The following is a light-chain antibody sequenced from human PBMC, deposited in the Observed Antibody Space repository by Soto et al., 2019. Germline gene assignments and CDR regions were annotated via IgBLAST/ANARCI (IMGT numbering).Light chain of an antibody. CDR1: QSVSSN. CDR3: QQYNDWPPTT. CDR2: GAS. V-gene: IGKV3-15*01. J-gene: IGKJ5*01. Sequence: ELVLTQSPVTLSVSPGEGATLSCRASQSVSSNLAWYQQKPGQAPRLLIYGASTRATGIPARFSGSGSGTEFTITLSSLQSEDFAVYYCQQYNDWPPTTFGQGTRLDIK.